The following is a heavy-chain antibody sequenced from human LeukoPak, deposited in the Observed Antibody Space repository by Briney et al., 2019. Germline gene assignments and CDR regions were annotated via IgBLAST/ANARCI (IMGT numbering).Heavy chain of an antibody. V-gene: IGHV4-59*01. J-gene: IGHJ4*02. Sequence: SETLSLTCTVSGGSISNYYWSWIRQPPGKGLEWIGYIYYTGSTNYNPSLKSRVTISVDTSKNQFSLKLSSVSAADTSVYYCARDFDTRGYYIYWGQGTLVTVSS. CDR2: IYYTGST. CDR3: ARDFDTRGYYIY. CDR1: GGSISNYY. D-gene: IGHD3-22*01.